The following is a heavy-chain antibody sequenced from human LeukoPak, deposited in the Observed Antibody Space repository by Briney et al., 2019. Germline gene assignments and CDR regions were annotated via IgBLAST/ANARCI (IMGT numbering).Heavy chain of an antibody. J-gene: IGHJ3*02. V-gene: IGHV5-51*01. Sequence: GESLKISCKTSGYRFISYWIGWVRQMPGKGLEWMGIIYPGDSDTRYSPSFQGQVTISADKSISTAYLQWSSLKASDTAMYYCARHFYASVTAMARDEAFDIWGQGTMVTVSS. CDR2: IYPGDSDT. D-gene: IGHD5-18*01. CDR3: ARHFYASVTAMARDEAFDI. CDR1: GYRFISYW.